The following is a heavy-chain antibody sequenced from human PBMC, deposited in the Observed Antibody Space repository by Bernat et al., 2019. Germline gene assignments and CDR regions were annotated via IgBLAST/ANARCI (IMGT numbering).Heavy chain of an antibody. CDR1: GGSFSGYY. CDR2: INHSGST. Sequence: QVQLQQWGAGLLKPSETLSLTCAVYGGSFSGYYWSWIRQPQGKGLEWIGEINHSGSTNYNPSLKSRVTISVDTSKNQFSLKLSSVTAADTAVYYCARFPVSESIAAAGNVDYWGQGTLVTVSS. D-gene: IGHD6-13*01. CDR3: ARFPVSESIAAAGNVDY. J-gene: IGHJ4*02. V-gene: IGHV4-34*01.